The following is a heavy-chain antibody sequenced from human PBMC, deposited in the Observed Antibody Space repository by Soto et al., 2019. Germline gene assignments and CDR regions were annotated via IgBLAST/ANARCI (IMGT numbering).Heavy chain of an antibody. Sequence: QVQLVESGGGVVQPGRSLRLSCAASGFTFSSYGMHWVRQAPGKGLEWVAVISYDGSNTYYADSVKGRFTISRDNSKNTLYVQMNSLRAEDTAVYYCAKDGNVYSSGWYAPSLDYWGQGTLVTVSS. V-gene: IGHV3-30*18. D-gene: IGHD6-19*01. J-gene: IGHJ4*02. CDR3: AKDGNVYSSGWYAPSLDY. CDR1: GFTFSSYG. CDR2: ISYDGSNT.